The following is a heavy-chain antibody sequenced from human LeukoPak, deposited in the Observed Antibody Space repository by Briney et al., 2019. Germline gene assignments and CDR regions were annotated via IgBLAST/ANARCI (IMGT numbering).Heavy chain of an antibody. J-gene: IGHJ5*02. CDR1: GYTFSGYY. CDR3: GRGIQSFDP. Sequence: ASVKVSCKASGYTFSGYYMHWVRQAPGQGLEWMGWINPNSGDTNYAQKFQDRVTMTRDTSVSAAYMEISRLTYDDTAVYYCGRGIQSFDPWGQGTLVTVSS. V-gene: IGHV1-2*02. CDR2: INPNSGDT.